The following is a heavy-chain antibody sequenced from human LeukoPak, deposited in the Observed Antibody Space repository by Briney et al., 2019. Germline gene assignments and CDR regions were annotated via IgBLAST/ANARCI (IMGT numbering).Heavy chain of an antibody. D-gene: IGHD3-16*02. CDR3: ARLGELSSDDY. J-gene: IGHJ4*02. CDR1: GYTFTSYD. Sequence: ASVKVSCKASGYTFTSYDINWVRQAPGQGLEWMGWMNPNSGNTGYAQKFRGRVSITRNTSISTAYMELSSLVSEDTAVYYCARLGELSSDDYWGQGTLVTVSS. V-gene: IGHV1-8*01. CDR2: MNPNSGNT.